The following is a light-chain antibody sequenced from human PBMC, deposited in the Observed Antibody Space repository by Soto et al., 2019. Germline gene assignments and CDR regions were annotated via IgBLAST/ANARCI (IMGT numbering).Light chain of an antibody. V-gene: IGKV1-39*01. CDR3: QQSYSTVWT. J-gene: IGKJ1*01. Sequence: DIQMTQSPSSLSASVGDRVTITCRASQSISSSLNWYQQKPGKAPKLLIYAASNLQSGVPSRFSGSGSGTDVNLTISSLQPEDFATYYCQQSYSTVWTFGRGTKVEIK. CDR2: AAS. CDR1: QSISSS.